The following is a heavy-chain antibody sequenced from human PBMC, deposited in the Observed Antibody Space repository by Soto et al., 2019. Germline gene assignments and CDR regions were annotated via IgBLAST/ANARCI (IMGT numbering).Heavy chain of an antibody. CDR1: GGTFSSYA. CDR2: IIPIFGTA. D-gene: IGHD6-13*01. Sequence: SVKVSCKASGGTFSSYAISWVRQAPGQGLEWMGGIIPIFGTANYAQKFQGRVTITADKSTSTAYMELSSLRSEDTAVYYCARVAAAGYYYGMDVWGQGTTVTVSS. V-gene: IGHV1-69*06. CDR3: ARVAAAGYYYGMDV. J-gene: IGHJ6*02.